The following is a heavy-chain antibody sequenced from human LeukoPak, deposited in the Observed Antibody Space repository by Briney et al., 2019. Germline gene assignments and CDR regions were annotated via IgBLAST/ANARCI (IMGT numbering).Heavy chain of an antibody. Sequence: GESLKISCKGSGYSFINYWIGWVRQMPGKGLEWMGVIYPDDSDTRYSPSFQGQVTISVDKSISTAYLQWSSLKASDTAIYYCARHADGVIPIEHWGQGTLVTVSS. D-gene: IGHD3-22*01. CDR3: ARHADGVIPIEH. CDR2: IYPDDSDT. CDR1: GYSFINYW. J-gene: IGHJ1*01. V-gene: IGHV5-51*01.